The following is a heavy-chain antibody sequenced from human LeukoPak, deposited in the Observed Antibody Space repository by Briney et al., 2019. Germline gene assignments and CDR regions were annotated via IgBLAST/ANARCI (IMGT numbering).Heavy chain of an antibody. J-gene: IGHJ3*01. CDR2: IYYSGST. V-gene: IGHV4-59*11. D-gene: IGHD3-10*01. Sequence: SGTLSLTCTVSGGSISSHYWSWIRQPPGKGLEWIGYIYYSGSTNYTPPLKSRVTISVDTSKNQFSLKLSSVTAADTAVYYCARVAYYYDAWGQGTMVTVSS. CDR1: GGSISSHY. CDR3: ARVAYYYDA.